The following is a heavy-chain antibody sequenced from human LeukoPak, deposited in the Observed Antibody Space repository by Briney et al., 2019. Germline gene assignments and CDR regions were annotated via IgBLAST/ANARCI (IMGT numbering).Heavy chain of an antibody. D-gene: IGHD4-11*01. CDR1: GFTFSSYA. CDR2: ISGNGGST. V-gene: IGHV3-23*01. CDR3: AKGLTVTMWGEGMDV. J-gene: IGHJ6*02. Sequence: PAASLTLSCAAPGFTFSSYAMSWVRQAPGKELEWVSSISGNGGSTKYADSVKGRFTISRDNSKNTLYLQMNSLRAEDTAVYYCAKGLTVTMWGEGMDVWGQGTTVTVSS.